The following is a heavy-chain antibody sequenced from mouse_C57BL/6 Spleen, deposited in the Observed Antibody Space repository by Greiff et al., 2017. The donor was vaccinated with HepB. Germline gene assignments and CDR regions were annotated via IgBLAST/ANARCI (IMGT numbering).Heavy chain of an antibody. J-gene: IGHJ2*01. CDR3: AREGDYEGYYLDY. CDR2: IYPRDGST. V-gene: IGHV1-85*01. D-gene: IGHD2-4*01. CDR1: GYTFTSYD. Sequence: VQLQQSGPELVKPGASVKLSCKASGYTFTSYDINWVKQRPGQGLEWIGWIYPRDGSTKYNEKFKGKATLTVDTSSSTAYMELHSLTSEDSAVYFCAREGDYEGYYLDYWGQGTTLTVSS.